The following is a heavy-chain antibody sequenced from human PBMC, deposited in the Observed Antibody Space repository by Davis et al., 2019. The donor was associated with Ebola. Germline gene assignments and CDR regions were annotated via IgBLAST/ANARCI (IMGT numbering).Heavy chain of an antibody. V-gene: IGHV1-18*01. CDR2: ISAYNGNT. CDR3: ARDHYYDYYFDY. D-gene: IGHD3-3*01. Sequence: ASVKVSCKASGYTFTSYGISWVRQAPGQGLEWMGWISAYNGNTKYSQKFQGRVTITRDTSASTAYMELSSLRSEDTAVYYCARDHYYDYYFDYWGQGTLVTVSS. J-gene: IGHJ4*02. CDR1: GYTFTSYG.